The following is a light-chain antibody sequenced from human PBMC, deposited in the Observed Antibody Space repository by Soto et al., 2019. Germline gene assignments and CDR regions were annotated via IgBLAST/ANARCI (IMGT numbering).Light chain of an antibody. V-gene: IGKV1-39*01. J-gene: IGKJ1*01. CDR1: QSISTY. Sequence: DIQMTQSPSSLSASVGDRVTITCRASQSISTYLNWYQLKPGKAPKLLIYAASSLQSGVPSGFSGSGSGTDFTLTIRGLQPEDFATYYCQQTYSYPWTFGQGTKVEIK. CDR2: AAS. CDR3: QQTYSYPWT.